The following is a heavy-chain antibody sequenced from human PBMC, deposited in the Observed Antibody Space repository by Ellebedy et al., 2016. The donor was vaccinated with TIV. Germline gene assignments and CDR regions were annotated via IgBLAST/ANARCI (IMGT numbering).Heavy chain of an antibody. D-gene: IGHD2-8*02. CDR1: GFTFSSYA. V-gene: IGHV3-74*01. CDR3: AAVQYWEAVFDM. J-gene: IGHJ3*02. CDR2: ISSDGSYT. Sequence: PGGSLRLSCAASGFTFSSYAMNWVRQAPGKGLVWVSRISSDGSYTSYADSVKGRFTISRDNAKNTLYLQMNSLRAEDTAVYYCAAVQYWEAVFDMWGQGTMVTVSS.